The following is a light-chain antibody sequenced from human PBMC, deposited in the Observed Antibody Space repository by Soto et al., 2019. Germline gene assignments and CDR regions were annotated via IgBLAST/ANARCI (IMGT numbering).Light chain of an antibody. CDR3: QHYGISVPIT. CDR2: GAS. V-gene: IGKV3-20*01. J-gene: IGKJ3*01. CDR1: QSISNDY. Sequence: EIVLTQSPGTLSLSPGERATLSCRASQSISNDYLAWYQQKPGQAPRLLIHGASSRAIGILDRFSGGGSGTDFTRTISRLEPEDFAVYFCQHYGISVPITFGPGTKVDIK.